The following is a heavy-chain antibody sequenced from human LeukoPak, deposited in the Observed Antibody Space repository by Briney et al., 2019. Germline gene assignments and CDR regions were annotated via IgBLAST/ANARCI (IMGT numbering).Heavy chain of an antibody. CDR2: IYTSGST. D-gene: IGHD2-8*02. V-gene: IGHV4-61*02. CDR1: GGSISSGNYQ. CDR3: AKGTGGTFYYFDY. J-gene: IGHJ4*02. Sequence: SETLSLTCTVSGGSISSGNYQWTWIRQPAGKGLEWIGRIYTSGSTNYNPSLKSRVTISVDTSKNQFSLELSSVTAADTAVYYCAKGTGGTFYYFDYWGQGTLVTVSS.